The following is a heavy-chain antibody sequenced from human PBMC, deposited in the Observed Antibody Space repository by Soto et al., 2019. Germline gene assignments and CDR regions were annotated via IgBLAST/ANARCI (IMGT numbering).Heavy chain of an antibody. CDR2: VHHSWGS. D-gene: IGHD3-10*01. Sequence: QVQLQESGPGLVKPSETLSLSCTVSGGSISSYYWSWFRQSPGKRMEWIGYVHHSWGSSYNPSLQSRVAISLDPSKSQCSQKVTSVTATDTAVYYCARRGFGPLHGLVDVWGQGTTVTVSS. CDR3: ARRGFGPLHGLVDV. CDR1: GGSISSYY. J-gene: IGHJ6*02. V-gene: IGHV4-59*08.